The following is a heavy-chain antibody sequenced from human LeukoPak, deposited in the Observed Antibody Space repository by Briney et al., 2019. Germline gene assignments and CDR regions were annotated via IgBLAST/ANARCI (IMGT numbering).Heavy chain of an antibody. CDR2: INPNSGGT. J-gene: IGHJ6*03. CDR3: AGRRYCSSTSCYRDYYYMDV. CDR1: GYTFTGHY. Sequence: GASVKVSCKASGYTFTGHYMHWVRQAPGQGLEWMGWINPNSGGTNYAQKFQGRVTMTRDTSISTAYMELSRLRSDGTAVYYCAGRRYCSSTSCYRDYYYMDVWGKGTTVTVSS. D-gene: IGHD2-2*01. V-gene: IGHV1-2*02.